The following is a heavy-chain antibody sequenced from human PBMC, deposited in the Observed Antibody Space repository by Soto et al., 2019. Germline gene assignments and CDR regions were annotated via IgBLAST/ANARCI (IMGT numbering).Heavy chain of an antibody. CDR1: GGSFSGYY. J-gene: IGHJ6*03. D-gene: IGHD2-2*01. CDR3: ARGGTCFGTSCPRAGYYYYYYMDV. Sequence: PSETLSLTCAVYGGSFSGYYWSWIRQPPGKGLEWIGEINHSGSTNYNPSLKSRVTISVDTSKNQFSLKLSSVTAADTAVYYCARGGTCFGTSCPRAGYYYYYYMDVWGKGTAVTVSS. V-gene: IGHV4-34*01. CDR2: INHSGST.